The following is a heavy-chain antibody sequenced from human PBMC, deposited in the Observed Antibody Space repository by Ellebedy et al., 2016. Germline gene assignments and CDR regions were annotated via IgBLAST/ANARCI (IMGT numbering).Heavy chain of an antibody. CDR2: IWYDGSNK. J-gene: IGHJ4*02. CDR3: ARDRTTIFGVVMAPLDY. V-gene: IGHV3-33*01. Sequence: GGSLRLSCAASGFTFSSYGMHWVRQAPGKGLEWVAVIWYDGSNKYYADSVKGRFTISRDNSKNTLYLQMNSLRAEDTAVYYCARDRTTIFGVVMAPLDYWGQGTLVTVSS. CDR1: GFTFSSYG. D-gene: IGHD3-3*01.